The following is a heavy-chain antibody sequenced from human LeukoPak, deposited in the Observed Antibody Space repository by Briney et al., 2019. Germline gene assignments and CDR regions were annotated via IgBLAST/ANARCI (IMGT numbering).Heavy chain of an antibody. CDR1: GNSFGDYY. J-gene: IGHJ3*01. Sequence: PSETLSLTCTVSGNSFGDYYWSWIRQPAGKGLEWIGRVYTSGSTTYNPSLKSRVTMSVDTSKSQFSLNLMSVTAADTAVYYCARGRSGYYYGPPTNWGQGTMVTVSS. CDR2: VYTSGST. V-gene: IGHV4-4*07. D-gene: IGHD3-22*01. CDR3: ARGRSGYYYGPPTN.